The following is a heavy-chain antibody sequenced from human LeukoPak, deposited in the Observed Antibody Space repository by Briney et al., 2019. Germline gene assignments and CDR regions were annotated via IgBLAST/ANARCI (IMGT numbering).Heavy chain of an antibody. D-gene: IGHD3-3*01. CDR1: GFTFSSYW. J-gene: IGHJ6*02. V-gene: IGHV3-48*02. CDR3: AVFLEWQGATYYGMDV. CDR2: ISRSSRTI. Sequence: PGGSLRLSCAASGFTFSSYWMNWARQAPGKGLEWVSYISRSSRTIYYADSVKGRFTISRDNAKNSLYLQMNSLRDEDTAVYYCAVFLEWQGATYYGMDVWGQGTTVTVSS.